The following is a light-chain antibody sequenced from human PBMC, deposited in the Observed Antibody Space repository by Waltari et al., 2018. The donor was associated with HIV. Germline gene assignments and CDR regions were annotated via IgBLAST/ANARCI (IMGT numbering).Light chain of an antibody. Sequence: EIQMTQTPSSLSASVGDKVTITCRASQSVDTFLNRYQQKQGKAPKLLIYGASTLQSAVPSRFSGSGSRTDFTLTISSQQPEDFATYYCQQSYNSPLTFGGGTKVEIK. CDR1: QSVDTF. CDR3: QQSYNSPLT. J-gene: IGKJ4*01. V-gene: IGKV1-39*01. CDR2: GAS.